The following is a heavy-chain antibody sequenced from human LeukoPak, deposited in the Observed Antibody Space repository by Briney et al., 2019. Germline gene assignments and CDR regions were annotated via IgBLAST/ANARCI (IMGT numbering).Heavy chain of an antibody. D-gene: IGHD1-26*01. CDR3: ASPVGATTVRAFDI. CDR2: TRNEANIYTT. CDR1: GFIFSDHY. V-gene: IGHV3-72*01. J-gene: IGHJ3*02. Sequence: GGSLRLSCAASGFIFSDHYMDWVRQAPEKGLEWVGRTRNEANIYTTKYAASVKGRFTISRDDSKNSLYLQMNSLKTEDTAVYYCASPVGATTVRAFDIWGQGTMVTVSS.